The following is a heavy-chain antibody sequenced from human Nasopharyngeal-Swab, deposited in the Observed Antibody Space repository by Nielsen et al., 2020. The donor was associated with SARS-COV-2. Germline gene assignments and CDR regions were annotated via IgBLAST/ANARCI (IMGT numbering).Heavy chain of an antibody. CDR3: AREVRYNWNPDAFDI. Sequence: VRQAPGKGLEWVAVIWYDGSNKYYADSVKGRFTISRDNSKNTLYLQMNSLRAEDTAVYYCAREVRYNWNPDAFDIWGQGTMVTVSS. V-gene: IGHV3-33*01. J-gene: IGHJ3*02. D-gene: IGHD1-1*01. CDR2: IWYDGSNK.